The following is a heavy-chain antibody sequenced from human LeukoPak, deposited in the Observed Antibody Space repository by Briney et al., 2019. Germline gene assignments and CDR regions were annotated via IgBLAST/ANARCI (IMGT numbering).Heavy chain of an antibody. D-gene: IGHD3-10*01. CDR1: GGSISSSSYY. J-gene: IGHJ3*02. CDR3: ARLKYYYGSGREAFDI. CDR2: IYYSGST. V-gene: IGHV4-39*01. Sequence: SETLSLTCTVSGGSISSSSYYWGWIRQPPGKGLEWIGSIYYSGSTYYNPSLKSRVTISVDTSKNQFSLKLSSVTAADTAVYYCARLKYYYGSGREAFDIWGQGTMVTVSS.